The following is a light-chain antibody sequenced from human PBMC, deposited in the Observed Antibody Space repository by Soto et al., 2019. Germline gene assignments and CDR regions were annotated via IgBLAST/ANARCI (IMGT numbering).Light chain of an antibody. V-gene: IGKV3-20*01. J-gene: IGKJ1*01. CDR3: QQYGISPT. CDR1: HGVSSNY. CDR2: DVS. Sequence: EIVLTQSPGTLSFSPGERATLSCRSVHGVSSNYLAWYQQKPGQAPRLLIYDVSSRATGIQDRFSGSGSGTDFTLTISRLEPVDFAVYYCQQYGISPTFGQGTKVEIK.